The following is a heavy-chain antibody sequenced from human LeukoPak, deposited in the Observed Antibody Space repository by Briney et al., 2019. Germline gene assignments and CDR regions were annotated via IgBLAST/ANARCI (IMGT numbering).Heavy chain of an antibody. CDR2: IKQDGSEK. J-gene: IGHJ4*02. D-gene: IGHD5-12*01. Sequence: PGGSLSLSCAASGFTFSSYWMSWVRQAPGKGVEWVANIKQDGSEKYYVDSVKGRFTISRGNAKNSLYLQMNSLRAEDTAVYYCATIYSGYGGYFDYWGQGTLVTVPS. CDR3: ATIYSGYGGYFDY. CDR1: GFTFSSYW. V-gene: IGHV3-7*01.